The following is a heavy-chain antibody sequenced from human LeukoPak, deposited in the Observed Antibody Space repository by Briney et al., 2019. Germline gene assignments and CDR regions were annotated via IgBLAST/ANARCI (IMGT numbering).Heavy chain of an antibody. J-gene: IGHJ4*02. CDR2: IYYSGST. Sequence: SSETLSLTCTVSGGSISSYYWSWIRQPPGKGLEWIGYIYYSGSTNYNPSLKSRVTISVDTSKNQFSLKLSSVTAADTAVYYCARGGDIAAAGKQSGYFDYWGQGTLVTVSS. D-gene: IGHD6-13*01. V-gene: IGHV4-59*01. CDR1: GGSISSYY. CDR3: ARGGDIAAAGKQSGYFDY.